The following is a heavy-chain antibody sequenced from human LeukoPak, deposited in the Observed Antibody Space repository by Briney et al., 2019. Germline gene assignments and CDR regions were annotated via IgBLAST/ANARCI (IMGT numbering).Heavy chain of an antibody. CDR3: ARVEGPSIFGVVDY. J-gene: IGHJ4*02. Sequence: ASVKVSCKASGYTFTNYGVGWVRQAPGQGLEWMGWISVYNGDTNYAQKLQGRVTMTTDTSTSTAYMELRSLRSDDTAVYFCARVEGPSIFGVVDYWGPGTLVTVSS. D-gene: IGHD3-3*01. V-gene: IGHV1-18*01. CDR2: ISVYNGDT. CDR1: GYTFTNYG.